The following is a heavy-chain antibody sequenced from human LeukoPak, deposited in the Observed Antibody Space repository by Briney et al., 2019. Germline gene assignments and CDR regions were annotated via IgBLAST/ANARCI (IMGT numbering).Heavy chain of an antibody. CDR1: GLTFSSYA. V-gene: IGHV3-30*01. D-gene: IGHD1-26*01. CDR2: ISYDGSNK. Sequence: PGRSLRLSCAASGLTFSSYAMHWVRQAPGKGLEWVAVISYDGSNKYYADSVKGRFTISGDKSKNTLYLRMNSLRPEDTAFYYCARGPGPIAGAKNPFDIWGQGTMVTVSS. CDR3: ARGPGPIAGAKNPFDI. J-gene: IGHJ3*02.